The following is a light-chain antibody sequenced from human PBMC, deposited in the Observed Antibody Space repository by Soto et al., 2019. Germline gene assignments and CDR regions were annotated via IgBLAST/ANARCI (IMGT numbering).Light chain of an antibody. Sequence: QSVLTQPPSASGTHGQRVTISCSGSGSSIGSNSVNWYQQLPRTAPKVLIYTNNQRPSGVPDRFSGSKSGTSASLAISGLQSEDEADYYCAAWDGSLNVYVFGTGTKVTVL. CDR3: AAWDGSLNVYV. V-gene: IGLV1-44*01. CDR2: TNN. CDR1: GSSIGSNS. J-gene: IGLJ1*01.